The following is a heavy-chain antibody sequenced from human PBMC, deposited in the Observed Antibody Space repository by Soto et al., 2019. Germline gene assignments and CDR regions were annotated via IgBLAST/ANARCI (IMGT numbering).Heavy chain of an antibody. D-gene: IGHD6-13*01. CDR3: ARATQQLADFDY. J-gene: IGHJ4*02. V-gene: IGHV4-30-4*01. CDR2: IYYSGST. CDR1: GGSISSGDYY. Sequence: SETLSLTCTVSGGSISSGDYYWSWIRQPPGKGLEWIGYIYYSGSTYYNPSLKSRVTISVDTSKNQFSLKLSSVTAADAAVYYCARATQQLADFDYWGQGTLVTVSS.